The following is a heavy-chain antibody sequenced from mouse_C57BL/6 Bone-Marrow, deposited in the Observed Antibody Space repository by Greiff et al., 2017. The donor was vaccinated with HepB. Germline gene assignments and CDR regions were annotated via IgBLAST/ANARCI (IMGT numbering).Heavy chain of an antibody. J-gene: IGHJ3*01. CDR1: GFNIKDDY. Sequence: QLQQSGAELVRPGASVKLSCTASGFNIKDDYMHWVKQRPEQGLEWIGWIDPENGDTEYASKFQGKATITADTSSNTAYLQLSSLTSEDTAVYYCTTGLRRRTWFAYWGQGTLVTVSA. V-gene: IGHV14-4*01. CDR2: IDPENGDT. CDR3: TTGLRRRTWFAY. D-gene: IGHD2-2*01.